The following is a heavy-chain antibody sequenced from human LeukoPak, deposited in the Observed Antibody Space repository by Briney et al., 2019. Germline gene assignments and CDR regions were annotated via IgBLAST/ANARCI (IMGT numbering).Heavy chain of an antibody. D-gene: IGHD2-15*01. CDR2: ISSSSSYI. J-gene: IGHJ5*02. CDR3: ARGADGVSSNSRGWFDP. Sequence: PGGSLRLSCAASGFTFSSYSMNWVRQAPGKGLEWVSSISSSSSYIYYADSMKGRFTISRDNAKNSLYLQMNSLRAEDTAVYSCARGADGVSSNSRGWFDPWGQGTLVTVSS. V-gene: IGHV3-21*01. CDR1: GFTFSSYS.